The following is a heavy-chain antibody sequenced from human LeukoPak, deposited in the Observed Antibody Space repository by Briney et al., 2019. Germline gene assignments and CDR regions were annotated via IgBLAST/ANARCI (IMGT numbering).Heavy chain of an antibody. J-gene: IGHJ4*02. CDR1: GGSISSYY. D-gene: IGHD3-10*01. Sequence: SETLSLTCTVSGGSISSYYWSWIRQPPGKGLEWIGYIYYSGSTNYNPSLKSRVTISVDTSKNQFSLKLSSVTAADTAVYYCARGMVPDYWGQGTLVTVSS. CDR3: ARGMVPDY. CDR2: IYYSGST. V-gene: IGHV4-59*01.